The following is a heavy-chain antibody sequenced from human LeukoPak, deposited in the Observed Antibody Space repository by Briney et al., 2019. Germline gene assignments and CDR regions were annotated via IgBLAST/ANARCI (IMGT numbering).Heavy chain of an antibody. J-gene: IGHJ4*02. D-gene: IGHD6-13*01. CDR3: ATSGRREQLVPHYFDY. Sequence: GASVKVSCKVSGYTLTELSMHWVRQAPGKGLEWMGGFDPEDGETIYAQKFQGRVTMTEDTSTDTAYMELSSLRSEDTAVYYCATSGRREQLVPHYFDYWGQGTLVTVSS. CDR1: GYTLTELS. V-gene: IGHV1-24*01. CDR2: FDPEDGET.